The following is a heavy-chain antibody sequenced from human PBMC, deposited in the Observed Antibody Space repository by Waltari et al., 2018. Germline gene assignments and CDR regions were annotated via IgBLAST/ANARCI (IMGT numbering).Heavy chain of an antibody. V-gene: IGHV3-30*02. J-gene: IGHJ4*02. Sequence: QVQLVESGGGVVQPGGSLRLSCAASGFTFSSYGMHWVRQAPGKGLEWVAFIRYDGSNKYYADSVKGRFTISRDNSKNTLYLQMNSLRAEDTAVYYCAKGRGDCLPLDYWGQGTLVTVSS. D-gene: IGHD2-21*02. CDR1: GFTFSSYG. CDR2: IRYDGSNK. CDR3: AKGRGDCLPLDY.